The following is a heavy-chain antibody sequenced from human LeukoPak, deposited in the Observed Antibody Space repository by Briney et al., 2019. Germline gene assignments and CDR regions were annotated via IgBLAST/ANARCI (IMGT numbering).Heavy chain of an antibody. CDR2: IKSDGST. J-gene: IGHJ1*01. Sequence: HPGGSLRLSCAAAGFTFSNYWMHWVRQAPGKGLVWVSRIKSDGSTNYADSVKGRFTISRDNANNTLSLQMNSLRPEDTGVYYCARAPSEIGGYYPEYFRHWGQGTLVTVSS. CDR1: GFTFSNYW. D-gene: IGHD3-22*01. CDR3: ARAPSEIGGYYPEYFRH. V-gene: IGHV3-74*01.